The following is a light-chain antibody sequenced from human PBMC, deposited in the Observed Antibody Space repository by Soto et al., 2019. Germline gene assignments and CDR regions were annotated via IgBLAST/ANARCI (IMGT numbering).Light chain of an antibody. CDR3: RQRSACPFT. V-gene: IGKV3-11*01. J-gene: IGKJ4*01. CDR1: QTVGKD. CDR2: DAS. Sequence: IVLTQSPATLSLSPGERASLSCRASQTVGKDLAWYQVRPGQAPRQLIFDASTRATGVPPRVSGSRSGSDFTLTISSLYLEEFALYYCRQRSACPFTFGGGTSVLIK.